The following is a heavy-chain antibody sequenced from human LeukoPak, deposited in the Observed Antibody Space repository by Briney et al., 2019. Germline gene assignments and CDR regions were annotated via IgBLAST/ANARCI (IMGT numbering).Heavy chain of an antibody. Sequence: GGSLRLSCAASGFTFNSYAMSWVRQAPGRGLEWVSSITGITSATKYADSVKGRFTISRDNSKNALYLQMNSLRAEDTAVYYCAKGEKTRPFGGVIDYWGQGTLVIVSS. J-gene: IGHJ4*02. CDR1: GFTFNSYA. V-gene: IGHV3-23*01. CDR2: ITGITSAT. CDR3: AKGEKTRPFGGVIDY. D-gene: IGHD3-16*02.